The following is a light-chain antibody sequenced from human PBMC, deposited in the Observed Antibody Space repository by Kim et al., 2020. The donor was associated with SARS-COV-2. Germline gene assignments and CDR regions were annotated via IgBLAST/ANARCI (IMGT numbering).Light chain of an antibody. CDR3: SAWDRSLSAWV. CDR1: SNNVGNQG. J-gene: IGLJ3*02. CDR2: RNN. V-gene: IGLV10-54*01. Sequence: QAGLTQPPSVSKGLRQTATLTCTGNSNNVGNQGAAWLQQHQGHPPKLLSYRNNNRPSGISEGLSASRSGSTASLTITGLQPEDEADYYCSAWDRSLSAWVFGGGTQLTVL.